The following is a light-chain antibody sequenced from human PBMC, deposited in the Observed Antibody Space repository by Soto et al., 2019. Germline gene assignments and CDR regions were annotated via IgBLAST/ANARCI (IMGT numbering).Light chain of an antibody. CDR3: QTGGTGSKV. V-gene: IGLV4-69*01. CDR2: LNSDGSH. Sequence: QPVLTQSPSASASLGASVKLTCTLSSGHSSYAIAWHQQQPEKGPRYLMKLNSDGSHSKGDGIPDRFSGSSSGAERYLTISRLQSEEEAAYYCQTGGTGSKVFGGGTKVTVL. J-gene: IGLJ2*01. CDR1: SGHSSYA.